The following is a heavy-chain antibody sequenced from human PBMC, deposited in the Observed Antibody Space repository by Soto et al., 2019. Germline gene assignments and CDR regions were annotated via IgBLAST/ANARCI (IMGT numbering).Heavy chain of an antibody. CDR3: ARDRDYGADFDF. J-gene: IGHJ4*02. CDR1: GFTFNRFA. D-gene: IGHD4-17*01. V-gene: IGHV3-23*01. CDR2: MSGVGGST. Sequence: VQLLESGGGLVQPGGSLRLSCAASGFTFNRFAMSWVRQAPGKGLEWVSSMSGVGGSTNYADAVKGRFTISRDTSKNTLFLQMSSLRAEDTAVYYCARDRDYGADFDFWGQGTLVTVSS.